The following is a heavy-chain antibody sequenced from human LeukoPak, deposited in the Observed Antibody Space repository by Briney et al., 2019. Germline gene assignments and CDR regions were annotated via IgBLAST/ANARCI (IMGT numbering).Heavy chain of an antibody. D-gene: IGHD1-26*01. CDR1: GFTFSTYA. CDR3: ARGIFTGGTYYGY. V-gene: IGHV3-30-3*01. Sequence: GRSLRLSCAASGFTFSTYAMHWVRQAPGKGLEWVAVISYDGSSKNYGDSVKGRFTISRDNSKNTVYLQMNSLRVEDTALYYCARGIFTGGTYYGYWGQGTLVIVSS. J-gene: IGHJ4*02. CDR2: ISYDGSSK.